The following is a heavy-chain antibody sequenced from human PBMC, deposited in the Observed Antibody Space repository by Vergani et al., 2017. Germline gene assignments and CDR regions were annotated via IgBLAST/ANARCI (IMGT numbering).Heavy chain of an antibody. Sequence: QVQLQESGPGLVKPSETLSLNCGVSGYSISSGYFWGWIRQPPGKGLEWIGNIYHSGITYYSPSLKSRVTISVDTSKNQFSMKLNSVTAADTAMYYCARGSGAIWYFDLWGRGTLVTVSS. CDR2: IYHSGIT. CDR3: ARGSGAIWYFDL. J-gene: IGHJ2*01. D-gene: IGHD2-2*02. CDR1: GYSISSGYF. V-gene: IGHV4-38-2*01.